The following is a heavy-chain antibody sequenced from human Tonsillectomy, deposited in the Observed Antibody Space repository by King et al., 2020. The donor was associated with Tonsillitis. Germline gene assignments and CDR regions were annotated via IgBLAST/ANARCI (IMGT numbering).Heavy chain of an antibody. CDR2: INPNNGDT. CDR3: ARSLGYCANGICFAFDY. V-gene: IGHV1-18*04. D-gene: IGHD2-8*01. Sequence: QLVQSGGEVKKPGASVKVSCKASAYTFTSYGISWVRQAPGQGLEWMGWINPNNGDTKLAQKFQGRVTMTTDTSTSTAYMERTSLRSDDTAVYYCARSLGYCANGICFAFDYWGQGTLVTVSA. J-gene: IGHJ4*02. CDR1: AYTFTSYG.